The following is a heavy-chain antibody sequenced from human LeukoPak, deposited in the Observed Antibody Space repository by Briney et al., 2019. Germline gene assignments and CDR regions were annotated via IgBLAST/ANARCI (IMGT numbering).Heavy chain of an antibody. CDR2: ISSSGSTI. Sequence: PGGSLRLSCAASGFTFSSYEMNWVRQAPGKGLEWVSYISSSGSTIYYADSVKGRFTISRDNAKNSLYLQMNSLRAEDTAVYYCAREAAAAGNKQIDYWSQGTLVTVSS. V-gene: IGHV3-48*03. J-gene: IGHJ4*02. D-gene: IGHD6-13*01. CDR3: AREAAAAGNKQIDY. CDR1: GFTFSSYE.